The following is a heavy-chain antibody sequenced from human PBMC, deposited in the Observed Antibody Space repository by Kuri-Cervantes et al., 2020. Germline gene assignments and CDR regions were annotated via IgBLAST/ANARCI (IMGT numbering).Heavy chain of an antibody. D-gene: IGHD6-19*01. CDR3: ARDPESRWLPFDD. Sequence: GESLKISCAASGFTFSSYSMNWVRQAPGKGLEWVSSISSSSSYIYYADSVKGRFTISRDNAKNSLYLQMNSLRDEDTAVYYCARDPESRWLPFDDWGQGTLVTVSS. CDR1: GFTFSSYS. CDR2: ISSSSSYI. V-gene: IGHV3-21*01. J-gene: IGHJ4*02.